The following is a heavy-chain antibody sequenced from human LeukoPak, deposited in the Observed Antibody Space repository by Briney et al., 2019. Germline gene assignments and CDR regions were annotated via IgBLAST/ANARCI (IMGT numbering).Heavy chain of an antibody. V-gene: IGHV3-23*01. Sequence: GGSLRLSCAASGFTFSSYAMNWVRQAPGKGLEWVSISGSGGDTYYADSVEGRFTISRDNPKNTLYLQMNSLRAEDTAVYYCAKARGATYGTYYFDYWGQGTLVTVSS. CDR3: AKARGATYGTYYFDY. CDR1: GFTFSSYA. D-gene: IGHD4/OR15-4a*01. CDR2: ISGSGGDT. J-gene: IGHJ4*02.